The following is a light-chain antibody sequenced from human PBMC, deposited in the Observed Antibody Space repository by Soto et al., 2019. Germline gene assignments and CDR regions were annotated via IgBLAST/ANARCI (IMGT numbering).Light chain of an antibody. CDR1: SSDVGGYNH. CDR2: DVT. V-gene: IGLV2-14*01. J-gene: IGLJ1*01. Sequence: QSALTQPASVSGSPGQSITISCTGTSSDVGGYNHVSWYQQHPGKAPKLMIYDVTNRPSGVSNRFSGSKSGNTASLTISGLQAEDESDYYCISYTSSSTPYVFGTGTKFTVL. CDR3: ISYTSSSTPYV.